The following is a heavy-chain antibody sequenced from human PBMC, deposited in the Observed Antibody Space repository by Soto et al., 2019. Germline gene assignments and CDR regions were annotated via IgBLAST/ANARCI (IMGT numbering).Heavy chain of an antibody. CDR2: IFYVGNT. D-gene: IGHD3-22*01. CDR1: DGSITSSNNF. CDR3: AGRYFFDYGGCYHTFCF. J-gene: IGHJ1*01. Sequence: SETLSLTCTVSDGSITSSNNFWGWLRQPPGKGLEWIWTIFYVGNTYYSPSLKRGVPMSEDTCKTQSSQRLGSVTAADTAVYFWAGRYFFDYGGCYHTFCFWVQGTLITVYS. V-gene: IGHV4-39*01.